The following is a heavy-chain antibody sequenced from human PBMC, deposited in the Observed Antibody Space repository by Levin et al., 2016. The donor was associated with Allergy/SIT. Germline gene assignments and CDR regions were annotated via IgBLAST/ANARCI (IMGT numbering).Heavy chain of an antibody. D-gene: IGHD2-2*01. CDR3: ARGPSSVTSSLWGD. CDR2: LNPSGGYT. J-gene: IGHJ4*02. V-gene: IGHV1-46*01. Sequence: WVRQAPGQGLEWMGVLNPSGGYTNYAQKFQGRVTMTRDTSTSTVYMDLSGLTSDDTAVYYCARGPSSVTSSLWGDWGQGTLVTVSS.